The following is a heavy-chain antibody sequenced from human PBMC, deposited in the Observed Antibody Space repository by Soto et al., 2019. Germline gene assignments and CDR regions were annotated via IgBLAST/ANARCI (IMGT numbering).Heavy chain of an antibody. Sequence: SVKVSCKASGGTFSSYAISWVRQAPGQGLEWMGGIIPIFGTANYAQKFQGRVTITADESTSTAYMELSSLRSEDTAVYYCARAYCSGGSCYRGEGVGFDPWGQGTLVTVSS. V-gene: IGHV1-69*13. CDR3: ARAYCSGGSCYRGEGVGFDP. D-gene: IGHD2-15*01. CDR1: GGTFSSYA. J-gene: IGHJ5*02. CDR2: IIPIFGTA.